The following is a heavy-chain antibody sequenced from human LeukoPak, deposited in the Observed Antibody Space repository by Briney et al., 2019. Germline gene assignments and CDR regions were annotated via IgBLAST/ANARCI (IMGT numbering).Heavy chain of an antibody. D-gene: IGHD3/OR15-3a*01. J-gene: IGHJ4*02. CDR2: IYYSGST. V-gene: IGHV4-59*01. Sequence: PSETLSLTCAVSGGSISSYYWSWIRQPPGKGLEWIGYIYYSGSTNYNPSLKSRVTISVDTSKNQFSLKLSSVTAADTAVYYCARQTGSGLFILPGGQGTLVTVSS. CDR3: ARQTGSGLFILP. CDR1: GGSISSYY.